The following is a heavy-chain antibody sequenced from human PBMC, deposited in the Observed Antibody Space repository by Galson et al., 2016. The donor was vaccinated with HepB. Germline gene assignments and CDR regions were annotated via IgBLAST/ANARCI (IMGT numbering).Heavy chain of an antibody. CDR3: VRSRIASPGSATPSYYYNDMDV. D-gene: IGHD6-13*01. CDR1: GFAFSSLP. Sequence: SLRLSCAASGFAFSSLPMSWVRQAPGKGLEYVSVISSHGRNTYYADSVKGRFTISRDNSRNTLYLQMSSLRAEDTAIYYCVRSRIASPGSATPSYYYNDMDVWGQGTTVTVSS. J-gene: IGHJ6*02. CDR2: ISSHGRNT. V-gene: IGHV3-64D*06.